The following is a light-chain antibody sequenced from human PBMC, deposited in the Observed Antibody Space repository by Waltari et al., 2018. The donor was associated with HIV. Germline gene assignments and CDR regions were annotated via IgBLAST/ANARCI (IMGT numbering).Light chain of an antibody. CDR3: QSYDSNSRDVI. CDR2: EDD. V-gene: IGLV6-57*02. CDR1: SGSIASNF. J-gene: IGLJ2*01. Sequence: NFMLTQPHSVSESPGKTVTISCTGSSGSIASNFVQWYQQRPGSPPTTVIYEDDQRPSGVPDRFSGSIDRSSNSASITISGLKTEDEADYYCQSYDSNSRDVIFGGGTKLTVL.